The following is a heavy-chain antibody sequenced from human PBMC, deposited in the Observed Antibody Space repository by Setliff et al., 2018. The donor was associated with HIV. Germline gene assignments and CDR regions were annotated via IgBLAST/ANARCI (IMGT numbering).Heavy chain of an antibody. CDR2: IYYTGRS. J-gene: IGHJ4*02. CDR3: GRENPGDY. Sequence: PSETLSLTCTVSGGSISRSDYYWGWIRQPPGKGLEWIGSIYYTGRSFHNPSLKSRITISVDTSKNQFSLKLSSVTAADTAVYYCGRENPGDYWGQGTLVTVSS. CDR1: GGSISRSDYY. V-gene: IGHV4-39*01. D-gene: IGHD3-10*01.